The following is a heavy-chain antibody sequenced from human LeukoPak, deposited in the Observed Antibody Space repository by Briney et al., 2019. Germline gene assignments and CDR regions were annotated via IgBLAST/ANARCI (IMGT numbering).Heavy chain of an antibody. J-gene: IGHJ4*02. CDR3: ARTHCSSTSCYQDY. CDR1: GFTFSDYY. CDR2: IYYSGST. Sequence: PGGSLRLSCAASGFTFSDYYMSWIRQPPGKGLEWIGYIYYSGSTNYNPSLKSRVTISVDTSKNQFSLKLSSVTAADTAVYYCARTHCSSTSCYQDYWGQGTLVTVSS. V-gene: IGHV4-59*12. D-gene: IGHD2-2*01.